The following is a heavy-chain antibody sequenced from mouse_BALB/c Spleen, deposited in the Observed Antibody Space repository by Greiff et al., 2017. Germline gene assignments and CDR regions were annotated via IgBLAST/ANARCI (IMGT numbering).Heavy chain of an antibody. CDR2: IRSKSNNYAT. J-gene: IGHJ3*01. CDR3: VGYYPSFAY. V-gene: IGHV10-1*02. Sequence: EVQGVESGGGLVQPKGSLKLSCAASGFTFNTYAMNWVRQAPGKGLEWVARIRSKSNNYATYYADSVKDRFTISRDDSQSMLYLQMNNLKTEDTAMYYCVGYYPSFAYWGQGTLVTVSA. CDR1: GFTFNTYA. D-gene: IGHD1-1*01.